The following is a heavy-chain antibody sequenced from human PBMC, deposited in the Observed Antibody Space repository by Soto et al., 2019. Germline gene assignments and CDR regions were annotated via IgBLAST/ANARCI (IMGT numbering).Heavy chain of an antibody. CDR1: GGTLSSYA. CDR3: ARGGYSGRSRDAFDN. J-gene: IGHJ3*02. CDR2: IIPIVGTA. V-gene: IGHV1-69*01. Sequence: QGQLVQPGAAVKKPGSSVKVSCKASGGTLSSYAISWVRQAPGQGLDGMGGIIPIVGTANYAQKFQGRVTITADESTSTAYKELSSLRSEDTAVYYCARGGYSGRSRDAFDNWGQGTMVTVSS. D-gene: IGHD1-26*01.